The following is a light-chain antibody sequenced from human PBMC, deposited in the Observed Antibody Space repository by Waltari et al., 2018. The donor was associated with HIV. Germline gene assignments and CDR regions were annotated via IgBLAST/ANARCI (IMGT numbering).Light chain of an antibody. CDR2: DVS. Sequence: QSALTQPASVSASPGQSLTIFCTGTSSDGGTYNVVSWYQQHPGEAPKLIIYDVSNRPSGVSNRFSGSKSGNTASRTNSGLHAEDEADYYCSSYTIRTTLEFGGGTKLTVL. CDR3: SSYTIRTTLE. CDR1: SSDGGTYNV. J-gene: IGLJ2*01. V-gene: IGLV2-14*03.